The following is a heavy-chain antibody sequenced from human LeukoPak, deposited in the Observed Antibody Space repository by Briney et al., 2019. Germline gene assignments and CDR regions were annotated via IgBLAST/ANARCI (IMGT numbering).Heavy chain of an antibody. Sequence: GGSLRLSCAASGFTISNYAMNWVRHSPGKGLEWVSAVGGGSDSTYYAASVEGRFTVSRDNSKNTLYLQMNSLRAEDTAVYYCAKGTRSSGWYVDFDYWGQGTLVTVSS. V-gene: IGHV3-23*01. CDR2: VGGGSDST. CDR3: AKGTRSSGWYVDFDY. D-gene: IGHD6-19*01. CDR1: GFTISNYA. J-gene: IGHJ4*02.